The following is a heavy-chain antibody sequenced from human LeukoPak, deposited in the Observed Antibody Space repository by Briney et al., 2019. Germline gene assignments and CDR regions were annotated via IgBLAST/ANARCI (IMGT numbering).Heavy chain of an antibody. CDR3: AKAAQIVVVPAVIEGHFQH. CDR1: GFTFGSYA. J-gene: IGHJ1*01. Sequence: PGGSLRLSRAASGFTFGSYAMSWVRQAPGKGLEWVSAISGSGGSTYYADSVKGRFTISRDNSKNTLYLQMNSLRAEDTAVYYCAKAAQIVVVPAVIEGHFQHWGQGTLVTVSS. D-gene: IGHD2-2*02. V-gene: IGHV3-23*01. CDR2: ISGSGGST.